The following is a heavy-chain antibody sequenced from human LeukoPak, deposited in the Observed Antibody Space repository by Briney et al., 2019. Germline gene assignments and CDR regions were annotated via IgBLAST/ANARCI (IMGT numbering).Heavy chain of an antibody. J-gene: IGHJ5*02. CDR3: ARAYS. D-gene: IGHD3-16*01. V-gene: IGHV3-7*01. CDR2: IKPDGSEI. Sequence: GGSPRLSCAASGFTFSWNWMSWVRQTPGKGLEWVASIKPDGSEIYYVDSVKGRFTISRDNAKNSLYLQMDSLRGEDTALYYCARAYSWGQGTLVTVSS. CDR1: GFTFSWNW.